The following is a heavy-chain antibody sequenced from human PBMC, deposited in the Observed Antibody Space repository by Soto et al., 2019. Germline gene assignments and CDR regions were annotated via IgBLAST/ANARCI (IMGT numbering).Heavy chain of an antibody. CDR2: IFYSGSS. Sequence: QVQLQESGPGLVKPSETLPLTCTVSGASINPYYWSWIRQPPGKGLEWIGYIFYSGSSNYNPSLRSRVTISLDTSKNQFSLKLSSVTAADTAVYYCAKNVDTTRAYYLDYWGQGILVTVSS. D-gene: IGHD5-18*01. CDR1: GASINPYY. CDR3: AKNVDTTRAYYLDY. V-gene: IGHV4-59*01. J-gene: IGHJ4*02.